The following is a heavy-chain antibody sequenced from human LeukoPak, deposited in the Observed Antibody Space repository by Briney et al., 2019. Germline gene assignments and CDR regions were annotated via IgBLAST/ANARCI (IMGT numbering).Heavy chain of an antibody. CDR1: GGSISSYY. Sequence: SETLSLTCTVSGGSISSYYWNWIRQPPGKGLEWIGYIYYSGSTNYNPSLKSRVTISVDTSKNQFSLKLSSVTAADTAVYYCARVAGYCSSTSCYKPPRNWFDPWGQGTLVTVSS. V-gene: IGHV4-59*01. CDR3: ARVAGYCSSTSCYKPPRNWFDP. D-gene: IGHD2-2*02. CDR2: IYYSGST. J-gene: IGHJ5*02.